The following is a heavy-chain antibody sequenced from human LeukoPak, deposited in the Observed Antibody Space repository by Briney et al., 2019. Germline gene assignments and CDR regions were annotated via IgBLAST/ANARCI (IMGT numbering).Heavy chain of an antibody. J-gene: IGHJ4*02. V-gene: IGHV3-23*01. CDR3: AKALPPFTAGYPFAD. CDR2: ISGSGDST. CDR1: GFIFSSYD. Sequence: QPGGSLRLSCAASGFIFSSYDMSWVRQPPGKGLEWVSVISGSGDSTYYADSVKGRFTISRDNSKNTLYLQLNSLRDEDTAVYYCAKALPPFTAGYPFADGGRETLVTASS. D-gene: IGHD3-16*02.